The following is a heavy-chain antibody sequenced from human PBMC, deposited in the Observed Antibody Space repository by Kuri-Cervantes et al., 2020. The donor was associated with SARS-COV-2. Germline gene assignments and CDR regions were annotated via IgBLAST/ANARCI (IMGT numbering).Heavy chain of an antibody. CDR2: ISYDGSNK. V-gene: IGHV3-30-3*01. D-gene: IGHD2-2*01. CDR3: ARDFPEYQLPFDTHADY. Sequence: LSLTCAASGSTFSSYAMHWVRQAPGKGLEWVAVISYDGSNKYYADSVKGRFTISRDNSKNTLYLQMNSLRAEDTAVYYCARDFPEYQLPFDTHADYWGQGTLVTVSS. J-gene: IGHJ4*02. CDR1: GSTFSSYA.